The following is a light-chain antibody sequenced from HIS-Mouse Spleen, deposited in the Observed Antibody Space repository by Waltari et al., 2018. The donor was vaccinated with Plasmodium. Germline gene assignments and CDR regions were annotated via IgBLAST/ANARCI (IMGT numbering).Light chain of an antibody. Sequence: ELVMTHSPATLSVSPGERATLSCRASQSVSSNLAWYQQKPGQAPRLLIYGASTRATGIPDRFSGSGSGTEFTLTISSLQSEDVAVYYCQQYNNRSFTFGPGTKVEIK. V-gene: IGKV3-15*01. CDR2: GAS. CDR1: QSVSSN. J-gene: IGKJ3*01. CDR3: QQYNNRSFT.